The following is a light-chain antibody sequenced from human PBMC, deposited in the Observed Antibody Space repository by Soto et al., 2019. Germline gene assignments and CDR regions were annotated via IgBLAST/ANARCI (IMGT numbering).Light chain of an antibody. CDR1: ETISTN. Sequence: EIVLTQSPATLSVSPLERATLSFRATETISTNLAWFQRKPGQPPRLLIYGSSTRATGVPDRFSGSGSGTEFTLIISSLQSEDVALYYCQQYSNWPPAITFGQGTRLDIK. V-gene: IGKV3-15*01. J-gene: IGKJ5*01. CDR2: GSS. CDR3: QQYSNWPPAIT.